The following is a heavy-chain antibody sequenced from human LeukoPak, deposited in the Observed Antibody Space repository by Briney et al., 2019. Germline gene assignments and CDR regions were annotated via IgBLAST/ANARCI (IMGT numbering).Heavy chain of an antibody. CDR2: INPKSGDT. J-gene: IGHJ4*02. Sequence: ASVKVSCKASGYTFTDYYMHWVRQAPGQGLEWMGWINPKSGDTNYAQNFQGSVTMTRDMSISTAYMELMSLRSDDTAVFYCARDGSGGGGYFDYWGQGTLVIVSS. CDR1: GYTFTDYY. D-gene: IGHD6-19*01. V-gene: IGHV1-2*02. CDR3: ARDGSGGGGYFDY.